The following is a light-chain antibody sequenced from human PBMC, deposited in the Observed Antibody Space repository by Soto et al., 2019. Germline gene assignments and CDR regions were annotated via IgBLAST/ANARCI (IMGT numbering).Light chain of an antibody. Sequence: EVVLTQSPGTLSLSPGERATVSCRASQSVSNNYVAWYQQKPGQAPRLLIFGSSDRDTGIPDRFSGSGSGTDFTLTISRLEPEDFAVYFCQQYGSSPPHTFGQGTNLEIK. CDR1: QSVSNNY. V-gene: IGKV3-20*01. CDR2: GSS. CDR3: QQYGSSPPHT. J-gene: IGKJ2*01.